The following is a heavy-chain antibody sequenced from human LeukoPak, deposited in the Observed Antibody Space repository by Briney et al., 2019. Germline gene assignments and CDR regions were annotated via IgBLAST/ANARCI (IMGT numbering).Heavy chain of an antibody. D-gene: IGHD3-3*01. CDR2: ISSSSTYI. V-gene: IGHV3-21*01. J-gene: IGHJ3*02. CDR3: ARVVRFLEWLTESDDAFDI. Sequence: GGSLRLSCAASGFTFSNYNMNWVRQAPGKGLEWVSSISSSSTYIYYADSVKGRFTTSRDNAKNSLYLQMNSLRAEDTAVYYCARVVRFLEWLTESDDAFDIWGQGTMVTVSS. CDR1: GFTFSNYN.